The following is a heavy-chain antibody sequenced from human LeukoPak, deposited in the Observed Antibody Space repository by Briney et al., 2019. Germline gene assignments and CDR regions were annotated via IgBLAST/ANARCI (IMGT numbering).Heavy chain of an antibody. CDR2: ISYDGSNK. Sequence: PGGSLRLSCAASGFTFSRYWMHWVRQPPGKGLEWVAVISYDGSNKYYADSVKGRFTISRDNSKNTLYLQMNSLRAEDTAVYYCARLATERDNDGYGGNLHLDWFDLWGQGTLVTVSS. V-gene: IGHV3-30-3*01. D-gene: IGHD4-23*01. CDR1: GFTFSRYW. J-gene: IGHJ5*02. CDR3: ARLATERDNDGYGGNLHLDWFDL.